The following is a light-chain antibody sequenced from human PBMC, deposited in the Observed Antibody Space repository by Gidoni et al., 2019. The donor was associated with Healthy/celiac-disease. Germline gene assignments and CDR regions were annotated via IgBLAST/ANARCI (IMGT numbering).Light chain of an antibody. CDR2: LGS. V-gene: IGKV2-28*01. CDR3: MQALQTPVT. CDR1: QSLLHSNGYNY. J-gene: IGKJ1*01. Sequence: DIVMTQSPLSLPVTPGEPASISCRSSQSLLHSNGYNYLDWYLQKPGQSHQLLIYLGSNRASGVPDRFSGSGSGTDFTLKISRVEAEDVGVYYCMQALQTPVTFGQGTKVEIK.